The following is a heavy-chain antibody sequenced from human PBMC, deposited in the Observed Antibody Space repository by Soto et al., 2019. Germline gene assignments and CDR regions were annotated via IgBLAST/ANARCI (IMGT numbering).Heavy chain of an antibody. CDR3: SRDDSTGYYVEVGDY. J-gene: IGHJ4*02. Sequence: TGGSLRLSCAASGFTFSTYSMNWVRQAPGKGLEWISYISSSSTTIYYADSVRGRFTISRDNAKSSLYLQMNSLRDEDTAVYYCSRDDSTGYYVEVGDYCGQGPLVTVSS. CDR2: ISSSSTTI. CDR1: GFTFSTYS. V-gene: IGHV3-48*02. D-gene: IGHD3-22*01.